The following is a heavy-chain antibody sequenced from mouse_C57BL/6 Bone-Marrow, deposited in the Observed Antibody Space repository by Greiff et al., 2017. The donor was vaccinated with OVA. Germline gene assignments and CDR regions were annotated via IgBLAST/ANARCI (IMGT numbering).Heavy chain of an antibody. CDR3: ARQGDYYGSSLNRAMDY. CDR1: GFTFSDYY. CDR2: ISNGGGST. D-gene: IGHD1-1*01. J-gene: IGHJ4*01. V-gene: IGHV5-12*01. Sequence: DVMLVESGGGLVQPGGSLKLSCAASGFTFSDYYMYWVRQTPETRLEWVAYISNGGGSTYYPDTVKGRFTISRDNAKNTLYLQMSRLKSEDTAMYYCARQGDYYGSSLNRAMDYWGQGTSVTVSS.